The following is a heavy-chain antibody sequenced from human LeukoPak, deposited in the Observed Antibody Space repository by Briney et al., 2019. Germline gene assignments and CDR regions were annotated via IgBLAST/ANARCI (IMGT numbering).Heavy chain of an antibody. V-gene: IGHV4-59*01. CDR3: ARYCSGVSCYSRALDY. Sequence: SETLSLTCTVSGGSISRIRQPPGKGLEWLGYIYYSGSTSYNPSLKSRVTISVDTSKNQFSLRLSSVTAADTAVYFCARYCSGVSCYSRALDYWGQGTLVTVSS. CDR1: GGSIS. D-gene: IGHD2-15*01. CDR2: IYYSGST. J-gene: IGHJ4*02.